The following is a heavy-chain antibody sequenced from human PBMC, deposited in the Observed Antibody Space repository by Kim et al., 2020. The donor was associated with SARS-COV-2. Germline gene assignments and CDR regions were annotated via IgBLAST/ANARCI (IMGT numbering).Heavy chain of an antibody. V-gene: IGHV4-61*01. D-gene: IGHD3-3*01. CDR1: GGSVSSGSYY. CDR2: IYYSGST. Sequence: SETLSLTCTVSGGSVSSGSYYWSWIRQPPGKGLEWIGYIYYSGSTNYNPSLKSRVTISVDTSKNQFSLKLSSVTAADTAVYYCARVGGVYYDFWSGYHTPYYFDYWGQGTLVTVSS. J-gene: IGHJ4*02. CDR3: ARVGGVYYDFWSGYHTPYYFDY.